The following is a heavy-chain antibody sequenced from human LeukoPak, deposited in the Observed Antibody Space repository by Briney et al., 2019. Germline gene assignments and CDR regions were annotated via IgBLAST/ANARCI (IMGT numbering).Heavy chain of an antibody. Sequence: GRSLRLSCAASGFTFDDYAMHWVRQAPGKGLEWVSGISWNSGSIGHADSVKGRFTISRDNAKNSLYLQMNSLRAEDTALYYRAKDAYSSGWFFDYWGQGTLVTVSS. CDR3: AKDAYSSGWFFDY. J-gene: IGHJ4*02. D-gene: IGHD6-19*01. CDR2: ISWNSGSI. CDR1: GFTFDDYA. V-gene: IGHV3-9*01.